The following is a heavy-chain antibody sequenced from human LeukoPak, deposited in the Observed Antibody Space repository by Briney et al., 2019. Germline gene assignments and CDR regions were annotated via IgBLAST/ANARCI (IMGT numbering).Heavy chain of an antibody. CDR3: ARHGGRDGYNYRY. J-gene: IGHJ4*02. CDR2: IYYSGST. D-gene: IGHD5-24*01. Sequence: KPSEPLSLTCTVSGGSISSYYWSWLRQPPGKGLEWIGYIYYSGSTNYNPSLKRWVAISVDTSKNQFSLKLSSVTAADTAVYYCARHGGRDGYNYRYWDQGTLATVPS. CDR1: GGSISSYY. V-gene: IGHV4-59*08.